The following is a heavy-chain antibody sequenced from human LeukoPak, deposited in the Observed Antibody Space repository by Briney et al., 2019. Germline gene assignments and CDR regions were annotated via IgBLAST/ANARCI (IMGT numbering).Heavy chain of an antibody. D-gene: IGHD3-22*01. J-gene: IGHJ4*02. CDR3: AREISGYSDY. Sequence: ASVKVSCKASGYTFTGYYMHWVRQAPGQGLEWMGWINANSGDTKYAQKFQGRVTMTRDTSISTAYMELSRLRSDDTAMYYCAREISGYSDYWGQGTLVTVSA. CDR2: INANSGDT. V-gene: IGHV1-2*02. CDR1: GYTFTGYY.